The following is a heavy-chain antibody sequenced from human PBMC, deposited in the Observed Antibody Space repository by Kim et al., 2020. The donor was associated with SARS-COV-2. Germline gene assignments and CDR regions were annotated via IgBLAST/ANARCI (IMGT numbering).Heavy chain of an antibody. CDR1: GGSISSYY. J-gene: IGHJ2*01. D-gene: IGHD1-26*01. Sequence: SETLSLTCTVSGGSISSYYWSWIRQPPGKGLEWIVYIYYSGSTNYNPSLKSRITISVDTSKNQFSLKLSSVTAADTAGYYCATRRAGGYFALWGRGTLVT. CDR2: IYYSGST. V-gene: IGHV4-59*08. CDR3: ATRRAGGYFAL.